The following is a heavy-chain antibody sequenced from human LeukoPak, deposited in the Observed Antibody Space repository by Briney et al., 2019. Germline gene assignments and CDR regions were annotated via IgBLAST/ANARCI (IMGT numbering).Heavy chain of an antibody. D-gene: IGHD1-1*01. CDR1: GFTFDDYA. J-gene: IGHJ3*02. CDR2: ISWNSGST. V-gene: IGHV3-9*01. CDR3: AKGLQRTTGTTVGDAFDI. Sequence: GRSLRLSCAASGFTFDDYAMHWVRQAPGKGLEWVSGISWNSGSTVYADSVKGRFTISRDNTKNSLYLQMNSLRAEDTALYYCAKGLQRTTGTTVGDAFDIWGQGTMVTVSS.